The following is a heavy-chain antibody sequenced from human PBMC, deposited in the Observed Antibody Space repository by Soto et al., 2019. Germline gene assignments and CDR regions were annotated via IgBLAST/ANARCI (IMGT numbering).Heavy chain of an antibody. Sequence: GASVKVSCKDSGFTFTSSAVQWVRQARGQRLEWIGWIVVGSGNTNYAQKFQERVTITRDMSTSTAYMELSSLRSEDTAVYDCAAVSDDFWSGWYGRDVWGQGTTVTVSS. CDR1: GFTFTSSA. D-gene: IGHD3-3*01. V-gene: IGHV1-58*01. CDR3: AAVSDDFWSGWYGRDV. CDR2: IVVGSGNT. J-gene: IGHJ6*02.